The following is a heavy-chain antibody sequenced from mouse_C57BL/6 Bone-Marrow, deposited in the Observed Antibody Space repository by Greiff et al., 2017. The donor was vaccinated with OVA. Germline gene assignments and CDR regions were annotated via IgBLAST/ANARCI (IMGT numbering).Heavy chain of an antibody. D-gene: IGHD2-3*01. CDR1: GYTFTSYW. V-gene: IGHV1-69*01. CDR2: IDPSDSYT. J-gene: IGHJ2*01. Sequence: QVQLQQPGAELVMPGASVKLSCKASGYTFTSYWMHWVKQRPGQGLEWIGEIDPSDSYTNSNQKFKGKSTLTVDKSSSTAYMQLSSLTSDDSAVYYGARDGYFFDYWGQGTTLTVSS. CDR3: ARDGYFFDY.